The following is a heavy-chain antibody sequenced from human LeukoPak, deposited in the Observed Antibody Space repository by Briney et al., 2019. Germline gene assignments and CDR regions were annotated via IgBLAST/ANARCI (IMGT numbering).Heavy chain of an antibody. V-gene: IGHV4-59*01. J-gene: IGHJ5*02. D-gene: IGHD3-10*01. CDR3: ARVSHYGSGSYGLNWFDP. CDR2: IYYSGST. Sequence: KPSETLSLTCAVYGGSFSGYYWSWIRQPPGKGLEWIGYIYYSGSTNYNPSLKSRVTISVDTSKNQFSLKLSSVTAADTAVYYCARVSHYGSGSYGLNWFDPWGQGTLVTVSS. CDR1: GGSFSGYY.